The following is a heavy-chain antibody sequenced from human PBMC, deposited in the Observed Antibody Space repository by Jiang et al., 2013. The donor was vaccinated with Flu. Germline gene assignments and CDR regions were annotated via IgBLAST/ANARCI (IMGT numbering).Heavy chain of an antibody. CDR1: GFTFSSYA. J-gene: IGHJ3*02. V-gene: IGHV3-30-3*01. Sequence: VQLLESGGGVVQPGRSLRLSCAASGFTFSSYAMHWVRQAPGKGLEWVAVISYDGSNKYYADSVKGRFTISRDNSKNTLYLQMNSLRAEDTAVYYCARADGDYTEAFDIWGRGTMVTVSS. D-gene: IGHD4-17*01. CDR3: ARADGDYTEAFDI. CDR2: ISYDGSNK.